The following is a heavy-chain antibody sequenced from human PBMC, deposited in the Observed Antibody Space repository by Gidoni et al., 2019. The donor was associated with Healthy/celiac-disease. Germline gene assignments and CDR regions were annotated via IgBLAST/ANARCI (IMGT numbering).Heavy chain of an antibody. CDR3: ARDGTTGYSSSWGVNYYGMDV. CDR2: IIPIFGTA. D-gene: IGHD6-13*01. CDR1: VGTFSSYA. J-gene: IGHJ6*02. V-gene: IGHV1-69*01. Sequence: QAQLVQSGAEVKKPGSSVKVSCKASVGTFSSYAIRWVRQAPGQGLEWMGGIIPIFGTANYAQKFQGRVTITADESTSTAYMELSSLRSEDTAVYYCARDGTTGYSSSWGVNYYGMDVWGQGTTVTVSS.